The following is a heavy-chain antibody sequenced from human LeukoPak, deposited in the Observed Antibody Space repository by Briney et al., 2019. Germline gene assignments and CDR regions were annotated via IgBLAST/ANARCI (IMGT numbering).Heavy chain of an antibody. J-gene: IGHJ5*02. CDR2: IYYSGST. D-gene: IGHD3-22*01. V-gene: IGHV4-59*11. CDR1: GGSISSHY. CDR3: ARVPGYYDSSGDNWFDP. Sequence: SETLSLTCTVSGGSISSHYWSWIRQPPGKGLEWIGYIYYSGSTNFNPSLKSRVTISVDTSKNQFSLKLSSVTAADTAVYYCARVPGYYDSSGDNWFDPWGQGTLVTVSS.